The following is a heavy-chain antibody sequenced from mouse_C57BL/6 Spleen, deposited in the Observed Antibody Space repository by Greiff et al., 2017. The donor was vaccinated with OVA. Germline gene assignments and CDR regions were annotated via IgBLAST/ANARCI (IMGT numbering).Heavy chain of an antibody. Sequence: VQLQQSVAELVRPGASVKLSCTASGFTITDTYMHWVKQRPEKGLAWIGWIDPANGNTKYAQKFQGKATLTADTSSNTAYLQLSSLTSEDTAVYYGARQDWEWYWGQGTTLTVSS. D-gene: IGHD4-1*01. CDR2: IDPANGNT. J-gene: IGHJ2*01. CDR1: GFTITDTY. CDR3: ARQDWEWY. V-gene: IGHV14-3*01.